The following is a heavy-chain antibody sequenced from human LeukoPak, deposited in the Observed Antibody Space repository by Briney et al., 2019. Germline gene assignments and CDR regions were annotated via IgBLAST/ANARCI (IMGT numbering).Heavy chain of an antibody. CDR3: ASGLTSEAKVYYFDY. CDR2: ISGSGGST. J-gene: IGHJ4*02. Sequence: PGGSLRLSCAASGFTFSSYAMSWVRQAPGKGLEWVSAISGSGGSTYYADSVKGRFTISRDNSKNTLYLQMNSLRAEDTAVYYCASGLTSEAKVYYFDYWGQGTLVTVSS. CDR1: GFTFSSYA. V-gene: IGHV3-23*01. D-gene: IGHD5-18*01.